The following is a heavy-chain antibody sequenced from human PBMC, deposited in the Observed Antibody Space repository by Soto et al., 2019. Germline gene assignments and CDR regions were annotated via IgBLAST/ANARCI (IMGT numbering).Heavy chain of an antibody. J-gene: IGHJ4*02. CDR1: GGAFSVYY. V-gene: IGHV4-34*01. Sequence: LSLTCAVYGGAFSVYYWGWIRQPPGKGLEWIGEINHSGSTNYNPSLKSRVTISVDTSKNQFSLKLSSVTAADTAVYYCARGLPYFDYWGQGTLVTVSS. CDR3: ARGLPYFDY. CDR2: INHSGST.